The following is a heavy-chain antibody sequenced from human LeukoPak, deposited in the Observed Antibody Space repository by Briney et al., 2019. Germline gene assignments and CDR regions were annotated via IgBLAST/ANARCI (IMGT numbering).Heavy chain of an antibody. CDR1: GFTFSSYA. CDR3: AKGEGYYGSGSYYILSKPVDY. J-gene: IGHJ4*02. D-gene: IGHD3-10*01. Sequence: GSLRLYCAASGFTFSSYAMSWVRQAPGKGLEWVSAISGSGGSTYYADSVKGRFTISRDNSKNTLYLQMNSLRAEDTAVYYCAKGEGYYGSGSYYILSKPVDYWGQGTLVTVSS. V-gene: IGHV3-23*01. CDR2: ISGSGGST.